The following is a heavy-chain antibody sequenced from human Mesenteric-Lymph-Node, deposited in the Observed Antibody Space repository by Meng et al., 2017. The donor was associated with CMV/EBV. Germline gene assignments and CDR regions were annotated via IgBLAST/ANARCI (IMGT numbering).Heavy chain of an antibody. CDR1: GSAFKKHI. Sequence: CRADGSAFKKHIISWVRQARGQGPGWMEGIIPNLGAATYEQKFQGRVTMTTDKSRSTAYVELSSLGSDDTAMYYCAGDTGGSYYEFWGQGSLVTVSS. J-gene: IGHJ4*02. CDR3: AGDTGGSYYEF. D-gene: IGHD1-26*01. CDR2: IIPNLGAA. V-gene: IGHV1-69*16.